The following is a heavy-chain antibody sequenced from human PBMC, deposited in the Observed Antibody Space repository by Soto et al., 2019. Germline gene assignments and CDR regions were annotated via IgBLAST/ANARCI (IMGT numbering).Heavy chain of an antibody. CDR2: IYYTGST. D-gene: IGHD3-3*02. CDR1: GGSISSGSHY. V-gene: IGHV4-39*01. J-gene: IGHJ5*02. CDR3: AMSGLALRRASNWFDP. Sequence: PSETLSLTCTVSGGSISSGSHYGGWIRQPPGKGLEWIGCIYYTGSTYYNMSLKSRVTISVDTSKNQFSLKLHSVTAADTAVYYCAMSGLALRRASNWFDPWGQGTLVTVSS.